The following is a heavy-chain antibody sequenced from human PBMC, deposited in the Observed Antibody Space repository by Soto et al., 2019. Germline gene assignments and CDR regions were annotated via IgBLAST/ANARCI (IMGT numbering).Heavy chain of an antibody. CDR1: GFTFSSYA. CDR2: ISYDGSNK. V-gene: IGHV3-30-3*01. Sequence: LRLSCAASGFTFSSYAMHWVRQAPGKGLEWVAVISYDGSNKYYADSVKGRFTISRDNSKNTLYLQMNSLRAEDTAVYYCARDQYGGSVDPWGQGTLVTVSS. CDR3: ARDQYGGSVDP. J-gene: IGHJ5*02. D-gene: IGHD3-16*01.